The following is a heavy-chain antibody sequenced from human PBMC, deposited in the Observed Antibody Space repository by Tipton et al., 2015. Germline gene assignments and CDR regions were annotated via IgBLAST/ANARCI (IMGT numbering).Heavy chain of an antibody. Sequence: GSLRLSCAASRFSFNNYWMNWVRQAPGKGLEWVANIKPDGSVQYYGDSMKGRLTISRDNAKTSLYLQLNSLRAEDTAVYYCARDGPYSSTWDFDYWGQGTLVTVSS. CDR3: ARDGPYSSTWDFDY. CDR2: IKPDGSVQ. CDR1: RFSFNNYW. J-gene: IGHJ4*02. V-gene: IGHV3-7*03. D-gene: IGHD6-13*01.